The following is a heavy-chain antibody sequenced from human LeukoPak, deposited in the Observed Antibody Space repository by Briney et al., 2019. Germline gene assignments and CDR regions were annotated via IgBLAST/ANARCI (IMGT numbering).Heavy chain of an antibody. CDR3: ARGSGTTSDYYYMDV. CDR1: GGSISSYY. Sequence: PSETLSLTXTVSGGSISSYYWSWIRQPAGKGLEWIGRIYTSGSTNYNPSLKSRVTMSVDTSKNHFSLKLSSVTAADTAVYYCARGSGTTSDYYYMDVWGKGTTVTVSS. D-gene: IGHD1-7*01. CDR2: IYTSGST. J-gene: IGHJ6*03. V-gene: IGHV4-4*07.